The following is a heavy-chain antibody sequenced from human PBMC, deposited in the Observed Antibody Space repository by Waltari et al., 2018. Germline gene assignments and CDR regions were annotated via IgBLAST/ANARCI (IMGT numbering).Heavy chain of an antibody. CDR2: IYYSGST. Sequence: QVQLQESGPGLVKPSETLSLTCTVSGGSISSYYWSWLRQPPGKGLEWIGYIYYSGSTNYNPSLKSRVTISVDTSKNQFSLKLSSVTAADTAVYYCASAYYSPYWYFDLWGRGTLVTVSS. J-gene: IGHJ2*01. D-gene: IGHD4-4*01. CDR3: ASAYYSPYWYFDL. V-gene: IGHV4-59*01. CDR1: GGSISSYY.